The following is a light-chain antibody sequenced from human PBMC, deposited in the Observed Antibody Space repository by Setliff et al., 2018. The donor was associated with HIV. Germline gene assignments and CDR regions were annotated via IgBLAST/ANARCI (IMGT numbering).Light chain of an antibody. CDR1: TSDIGSFNF. V-gene: IGLV2-14*01. CDR2: EVN. Sequence: QSALTQPASVSGPPGQSITISCTGTTSDIGSFNFVSWYQQHPGKAPKLIIYEVNYRPSGVSTRFSGSKSGNTASLNISGLQAEDEADYYCNSYRSRSTYVFGTGTKVTVL. J-gene: IGLJ1*01. CDR3: NSYRSRSTYV.